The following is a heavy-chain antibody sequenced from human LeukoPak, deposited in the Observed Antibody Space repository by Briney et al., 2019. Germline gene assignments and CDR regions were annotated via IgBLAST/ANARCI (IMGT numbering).Heavy chain of an antibody. CDR1: GFTFSSYA. V-gene: IGHV3-30-3*01. CDR3: ARDLSLVGYYDSSGYYPLDY. D-gene: IGHD3-22*01. CDR2: ISYDGSNK. J-gene: IGHJ4*02. Sequence: GRSLRLSCAASGFTFSSYAMYWVRQAPGKGLEWVAVISYDGSNKYYADSVKGRFTISRDNSKNTLYLQMNSLRAEDTAVYYCARDLSLVGYYDSSGYYPLDYWGQGTLVTVSS.